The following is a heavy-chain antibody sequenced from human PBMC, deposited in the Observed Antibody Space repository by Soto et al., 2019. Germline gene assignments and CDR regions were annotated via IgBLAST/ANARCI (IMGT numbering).Heavy chain of an antibody. Sequence: QVQLVQSGAEVKKPGASVRVSCTASGNTFSTDYMHWIRQAPGQGLEWMGVINHTGDSPSYAQKFQGRITMTRDTSPTTYLDLSSLTSEDTAVYFCARTILIGTHTVFDYWGQGSLVTVSS. D-gene: IGHD3-16*02. CDR2: INHTGDSP. CDR1: GNTFSTDY. J-gene: IGHJ4*02. CDR3: ARTILIGTHTVFDY. V-gene: IGHV1-46*01.